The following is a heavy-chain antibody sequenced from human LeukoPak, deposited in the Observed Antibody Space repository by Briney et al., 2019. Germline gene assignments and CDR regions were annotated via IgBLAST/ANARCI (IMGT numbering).Heavy chain of an antibody. J-gene: IGHJ4*02. Sequence: AASVKVSCKASGGTFSSYAISWVRQAPGQGLEWMGGIIPIFGTANYAQKFQGRVTITADESTSTAYMELSSLRSEDTAVYYCARGHLTGYYTVTSIGDYWGQGTLVTVSS. CDR1: GGTFSSYA. CDR3: ARGHLTGYYTVTSIGDY. CDR2: IIPIFGTA. V-gene: IGHV1-69*13. D-gene: IGHD3-9*01.